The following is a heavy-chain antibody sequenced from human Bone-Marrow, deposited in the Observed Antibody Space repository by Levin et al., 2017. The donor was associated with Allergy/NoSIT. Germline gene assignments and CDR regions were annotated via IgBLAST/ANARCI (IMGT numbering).Heavy chain of an antibody. CDR3: ARGGYCSGGSCYSPLDY. CDR1: GGTFSSYA. CDR2: IIPIFGTA. J-gene: IGHJ4*02. V-gene: IGHV1-69*13. Sequence: ASVKVSCKASGGTFSSYAISWVRQAPGQGLEWMGGIIPIFGTANYAQKFQGRVTITADESTSTAYMELSSLRSEDTAVYYCARGGYCSGGSCYSPLDYWGQGTLVTVSS. D-gene: IGHD2-15*01.